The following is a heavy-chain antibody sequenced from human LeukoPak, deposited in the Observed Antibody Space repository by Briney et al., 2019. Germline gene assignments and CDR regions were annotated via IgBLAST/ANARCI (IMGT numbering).Heavy chain of an antibody. CDR2: IYTSGST. J-gene: IGHJ3*02. V-gene: IGHV4-61*02. CDR1: GGSISSGSYY. CDR3: ARNYVDINGDI. Sequence: SETLSLTCTVSGGSISSGSYYWSWIRQPAGKGLEWIGRIYTSGSTNYNPSLKSRVTISVDTSKNQFSLKLSSVTAADTAVYYCARNYVDINGDIWGQGTMVTVSS. D-gene: IGHD5-12*01.